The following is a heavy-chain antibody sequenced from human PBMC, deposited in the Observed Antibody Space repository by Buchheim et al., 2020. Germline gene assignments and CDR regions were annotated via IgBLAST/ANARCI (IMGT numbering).Heavy chain of an antibody. D-gene: IGHD3-10*01. CDR1: GYTFTSYH. V-gene: IGHV1-46*01. Sequence: QVQLVQSGTEVKKPGASVKVLCKASGYTFTSYHIHWVRQAPGQGFEWMGIINPSGGSTSYAQKFQGRVTMTRDTSTSTVYMELSSLRSEDAAVYYCARDMAGSYYMSGMDVWGQGTT. CDR3: ARDMAGSYYMSGMDV. CDR2: INPSGGST. J-gene: IGHJ6*02.